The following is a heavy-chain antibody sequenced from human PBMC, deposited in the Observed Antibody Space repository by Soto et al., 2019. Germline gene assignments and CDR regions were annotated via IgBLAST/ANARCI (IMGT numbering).Heavy chain of an antibody. CDR3: VQGRYPTMASPLDH. V-gene: IGHV3-9*01. Sequence: EVQLVESGGGLVQPGKSLRLSCVASGFTFDDCSMHWVRQAPGKGLAWVSGISWDSGSIGYADSVKGRFSISRDGAKNSLYLQMNSLRVEDAALYYCVQGRYPTMASPLDHWGQGTLVTVSS. CDR2: ISWDSGSI. J-gene: IGHJ5*02. CDR1: GFTFDDCS. D-gene: IGHD5-12*01.